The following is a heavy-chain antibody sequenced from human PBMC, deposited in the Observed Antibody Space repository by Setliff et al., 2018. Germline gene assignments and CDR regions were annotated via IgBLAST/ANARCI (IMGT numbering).Heavy chain of an antibody. CDR3: ARGNRARHYMDV. Sequence: SETLSLTCTVSGGSISSGTYYWSWIRQPAGKGLEWIGRIYTSGSTNYNPSLKSRVTMSVDTSKNQFSLKLSSVTAADTAVYYCARGNRARHYMDVWGKGTTVTVSS. CDR2: IYTSGST. J-gene: IGHJ6*03. V-gene: IGHV4-61*02. CDR1: GGSISSGTYY. D-gene: IGHD3-10*01.